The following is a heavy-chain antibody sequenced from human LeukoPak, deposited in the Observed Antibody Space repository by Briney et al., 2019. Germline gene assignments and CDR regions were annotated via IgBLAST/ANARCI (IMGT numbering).Heavy chain of an antibody. Sequence: ASVKVSCKASGYTFTSYDINWVRQATGQGLEWMGWMNPNSGNTGYAQKFQGRVTMTRNTSISTAYMELSSLRSDDTAVYYCARALYYYDSSGYYFDAFDIWGQGTMVTVSS. CDR2: MNPNSGNT. J-gene: IGHJ3*02. D-gene: IGHD3-22*01. V-gene: IGHV1-8*01. CDR1: GYTFTSYD. CDR3: ARALYYYDSSGYYFDAFDI.